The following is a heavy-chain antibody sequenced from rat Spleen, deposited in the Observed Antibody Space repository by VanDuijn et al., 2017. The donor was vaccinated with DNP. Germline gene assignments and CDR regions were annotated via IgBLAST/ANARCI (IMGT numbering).Heavy chain of an antibody. Sequence: QVQLKESGPGLVQPSQTLSLTCTVSGFSLTSYGVSWVRQPPGKGLEWMGVVWIGGTTHISSIFKSRVSISRDTSKSQVFLKVNRVQTDDTGTYYCTRDGGYGEHFDHWGQGVMVTVSS. V-gene: IGHV2-4*01. CDR2: VWIGGTT. CDR3: TRDGGYGEHFDH. D-gene: IGHD1-11*01. CDR1: GFSLTSYG. J-gene: IGHJ2*01.